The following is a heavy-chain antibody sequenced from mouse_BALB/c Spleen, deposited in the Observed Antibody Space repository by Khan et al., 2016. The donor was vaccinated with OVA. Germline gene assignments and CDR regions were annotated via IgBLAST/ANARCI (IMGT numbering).Heavy chain of an antibody. D-gene: IGHD4-1*01. CDR1: GFTFSSYS. V-gene: IGHV5-6*01. Sequence: EVQVVESGGDLVKPGGSLKLSCAASGFTFSSYSMSWVRQTPDKRLEWVASISSGGDYTYYPDSVKGRFTISRDNAKNTLYLQMSDLQYADTAMYYCAGHLTVSFAYWGQGTLVTVSA. CDR3: AGHLTVSFAY. J-gene: IGHJ3*01. CDR2: ISSGGDYT.